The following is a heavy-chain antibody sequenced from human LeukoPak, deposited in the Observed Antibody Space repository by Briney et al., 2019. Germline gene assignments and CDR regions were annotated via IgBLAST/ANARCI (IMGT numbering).Heavy chain of an antibody. V-gene: IGHV3-30*04. Sequence: GGSLRLSCAASGFTFSSYAMHWVRQAPGKGLEWVAVISYDGSNKYYADSVMGRFTISRDNSKNTLYLQMNSLRAEDTAVYYCARAAYGRYDAFDIWGQGTMVTVSS. CDR1: GFTFSSYA. CDR3: ARAAYGRYDAFDI. D-gene: IGHD4-17*01. J-gene: IGHJ3*02. CDR2: ISYDGSNK.